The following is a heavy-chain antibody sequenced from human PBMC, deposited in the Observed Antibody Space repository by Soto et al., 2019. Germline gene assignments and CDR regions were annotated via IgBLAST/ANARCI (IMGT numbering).Heavy chain of an antibody. V-gene: IGHV1-69*06. D-gene: IGHD3-22*01. CDR2: IIPIFETA. CDR1: GDTFDIYG. Sequence: QVELVQSGAEVKKPGSSVKVSCKASGDTFDIYGFNWVRQAPGEGLEWMGVIIPIFETADYAQKFQGRVSITADKSTSTAYRELGSLTSEDTAVYYCARGGIHVADSSGHAFDSWGQGTLISVTS. J-gene: IGHJ4*02. CDR3: ARGGIHVADSSGHAFDS.